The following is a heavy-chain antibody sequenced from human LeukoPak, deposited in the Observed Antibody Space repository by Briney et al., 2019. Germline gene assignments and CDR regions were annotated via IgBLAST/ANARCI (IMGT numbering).Heavy chain of an antibody. Sequence: ASVKVSCKASGYTFTSYGISWVRQAPGRGLEWMGWISAYNGNTNYAQKLQGRVTMTTDTSTSTAYMELRSLRSDDTAVYYCARETHYYDSSGRALYYFDYWGQGTLVTVSS. CDR2: ISAYNGNT. J-gene: IGHJ4*02. V-gene: IGHV1-18*01. D-gene: IGHD3-22*01. CDR1: GYTFTSYG. CDR3: ARETHYYDSSGRALYYFDY.